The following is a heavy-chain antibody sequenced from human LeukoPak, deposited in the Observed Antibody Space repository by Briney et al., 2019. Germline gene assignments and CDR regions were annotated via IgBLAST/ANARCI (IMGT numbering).Heavy chain of an antibody. J-gene: IGHJ4*02. Sequence: GRSLRLSYAASGFIFSSYGMHWVRQAPGKGLEWVAVIWYDGSNKQYADSVKGRFTISRDNSKNTLYLEMNSLRAEDTAVYYCARSYDSSGYYFRTVEYWGQGTLVTVSS. D-gene: IGHD3-22*01. CDR3: ARSYDSSGYYFRTVEY. V-gene: IGHV3-33*01. CDR2: IWYDGSNK. CDR1: GFIFSSYG.